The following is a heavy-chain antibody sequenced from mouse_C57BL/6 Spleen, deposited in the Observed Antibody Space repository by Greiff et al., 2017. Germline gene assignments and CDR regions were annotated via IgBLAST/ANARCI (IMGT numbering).Heavy chain of an antibody. CDR3: ARRITSACLDY. CDR2: IHPNSGST. V-gene: IGHV1-64*01. J-gene: IGHJ2*01. D-gene: IGHD2-4*01. CDR1: GYTFTSYW. Sequence: QVQLKQPGAELVKPGASVKLSCKASGYTFTSYWMHWVKQRPGQGLEWIGMIHPNSGSTNYNEKFKSKATLTVDKSSSTAYMQLSSLTSEDSAVYYGARRITSACLDYWGQGTTLTVSS.